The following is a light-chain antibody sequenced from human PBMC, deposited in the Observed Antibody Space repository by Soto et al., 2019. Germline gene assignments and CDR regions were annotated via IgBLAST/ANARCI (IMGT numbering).Light chain of an antibody. Sequence: QAVLTQPPSASGTLGQRVTISCSGSSSNIADDYIYWYQHLPVTAPKLLIYKNNQRPSGVPDRFSGSRSGTSASLAISGLRSEDEADYYCATWDDSRGVFGGGTKVTVL. CDR1: SSNIADDY. CDR2: KNN. V-gene: IGLV1-47*01. CDR3: ATWDDSRGV. J-gene: IGLJ3*02.